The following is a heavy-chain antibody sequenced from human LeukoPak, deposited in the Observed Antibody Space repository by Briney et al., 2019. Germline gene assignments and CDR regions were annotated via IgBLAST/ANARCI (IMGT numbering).Heavy chain of an antibody. D-gene: IGHD4-17*01. CDR2: ISAYNGNT. Sequence: ASVKASCKASGYTFTSYGISWVRQAPGQGLEWMGWISAYNGNTNYAQKLQGRVTMTTDTSTSTAYMELRSLRSDDTAVYYCAREQDYGEANDYWGQGTLVTVSS. J-gene: IGHJ4*02. CDR3: AREQDYGEANDY. V-gene: IGHV1-18*01. CDR1: GYTFTSYG.